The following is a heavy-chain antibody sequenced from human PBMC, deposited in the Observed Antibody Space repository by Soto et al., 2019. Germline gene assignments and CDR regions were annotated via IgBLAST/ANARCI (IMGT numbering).Heavy chain of an antibody. D-gene: IGHD5-18*01. CDR1: GFTFSNAW. CDR2: IKSKTDGGTT. J-gene: IGHJ4*02. V-gene: IGHV3-15*01. CDR3: TTGFKGRLSLPTKTYYFDY. Sequence: GGSLRLSCAASGFTFSNAWMSWVRQAPGKGLEWVGRIKSKTDGGTTDYAAPVKGRFTISRDDSKNTLYLQMNSLKTEDTAVYYCTTGFKGRLSLPTKTYYFDYWGQGTLVTVSS.